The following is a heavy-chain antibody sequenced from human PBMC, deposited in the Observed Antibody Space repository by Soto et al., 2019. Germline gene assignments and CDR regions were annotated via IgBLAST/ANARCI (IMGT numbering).Heavy chain of an antibody. V-gene: IGHV1-2*02. J-gene: IGHJ5*02. CDR2: INPNSGGT. D-gene: IGHD6-6*01. Sequence: GASVKVSCKASGYTFTGYYMHWVRQAPGQGLEWMGWINPNSGGTNYAQKFQGRVTMTRDTSISTAYMELSRLRSDDTAVYYCARVPRIADRHGGRSWFDPWGQGTLVTVSS. CDR1: GYTFTGYY. CDR3: ARVPRIADRHGGRSWFDP.